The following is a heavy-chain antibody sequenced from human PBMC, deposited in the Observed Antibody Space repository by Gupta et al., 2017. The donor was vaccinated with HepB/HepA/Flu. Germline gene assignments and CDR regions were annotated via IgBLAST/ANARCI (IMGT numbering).Heavy chain of an antibody. V-gene: IGHV3-21*01. CDR2: ISSSSSYI. J-gene: IGHJ4*02. Sequence: EVQLVESGGGLVKPGGSLRLSCAASGFTFSSYSMTWVRQAPGKGLEWVSSISSSSSYIYYADSVKGRFTISRDNAKNSLYLQMNSLRAEDTAVYYCARGEDYMPVYFDYWGQGTLVTVSS. CDR3: ARGEDYMPVYFDY. CDR1: GFTFSSYS. D-gene: IGHD4-11*01.